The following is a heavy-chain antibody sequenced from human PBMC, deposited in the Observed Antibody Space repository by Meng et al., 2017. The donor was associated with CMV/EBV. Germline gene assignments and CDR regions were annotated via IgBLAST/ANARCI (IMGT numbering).Heavy chain of an antibody. CDR1: FTSSG. CDR3: ARLKSEEYSSSSGWLDP. V-gene: IGHV5-10-1*01. CDR2: IDPSDSYT. Sequence: FTSSGISWVRRVAGKGLEWMGGIDPSDSYTNYSTSFQGHVTISADKSMSTAYLQWSSLKASDTAMYYCARLKSEEYSSSSGWLDPWGQGTLVTVSS. D-gene: IGHD6-6*01. J-gene: IGHJ5*02.